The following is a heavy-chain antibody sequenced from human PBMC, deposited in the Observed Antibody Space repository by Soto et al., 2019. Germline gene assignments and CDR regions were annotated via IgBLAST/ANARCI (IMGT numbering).Heavy chain of an antibody. Sequence: SETLSVTCTVSGVSLISSNYFWAWIRQPPGKGLEWIGTIYYSGSTSYNPSLESRVAISVDTSKNQFSLRVTSVTAADTAVYYCARLEVVYVTSRYNYHGMDVWGQGTTVTVSS. V-gene: IGHV4-39*01. CDR2: IYYSGST. CDR1: GVSLISSNYF. CDR3: ARLEVVYVTSRYNYHGMDV. J-gene: IGHJ6*02. D-gene: IGHD2-8*02.